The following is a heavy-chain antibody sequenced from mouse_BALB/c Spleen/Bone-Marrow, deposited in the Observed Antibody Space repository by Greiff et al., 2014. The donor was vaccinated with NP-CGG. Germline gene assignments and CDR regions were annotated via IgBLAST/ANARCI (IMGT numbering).Heavy chain of an antibody. CDR2: IWAGGST. J-gene: IGHJ2*01. Sequence: VKLVESGPGLVAPSQSLSITCTVSGFSLTGYGVHWVRQPPGKGLEWLGVIWAGGSTDYNSALMSGLSINKDNSKSQVFLKMNSLQADDTAMYYCARERDLTLDYWGQGTTLTVSS. D-gene: IGHD4-1*01. CDR3: ARERDLTLDY. CDR1: GFSLTGYG. V-gene: IGHV2-9*02.